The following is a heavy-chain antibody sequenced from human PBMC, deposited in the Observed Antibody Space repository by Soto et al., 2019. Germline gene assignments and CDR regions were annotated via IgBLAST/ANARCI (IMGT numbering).Heavy chain of an antibody. Sequence: QVQLVESGGGVVQPGRSLRLSCAASGFTFSSYGMHWVRQAPGKGLEWVAVISYDGSNKYYADSVKGRFTISRDNSKNTLYRQMNSLRAEDTAVYYCAKVGIAVAGPEIVDYWSQGTLVTVSS. CDR3: AKVGIAVAGPEIVDY. D-gene: IGHD6-19*01. CDR1: GFTFSSYG. CDR2: ISYDGSNK. J-gene: IGHJ4*02. V-gene: IGHV3-30*18.